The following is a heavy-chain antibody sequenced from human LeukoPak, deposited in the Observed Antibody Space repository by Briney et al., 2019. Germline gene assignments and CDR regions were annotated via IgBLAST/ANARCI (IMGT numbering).Heavy chain of an antibody. CDR2: INPNSGGT. J-gene: IGHJ4*02. D-gene: IGHD4-17*01. CDR1: GYTFTGYY. CDR3: ARGAATTVTSIDY. Sequence: ASVKVSCKASGYTFTGYYMHWVRQAPGQGLEWMGWINPNSGGTNYAQKFQGRVTMTRDTSISTAYMELSRLRSDDTAVYYCARGAATTVTSIDYWGQGTLVTVSS. V-gene: IGHV1-2*02.